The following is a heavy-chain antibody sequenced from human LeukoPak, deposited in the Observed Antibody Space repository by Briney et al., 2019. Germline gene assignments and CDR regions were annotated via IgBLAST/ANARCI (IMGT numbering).Heavy chain of an antibody. D-gene: IGHD2-2*01. V-gene: IGHV1-18*01. Sequence: GASVKVSCKASGYTFSSYGISWVRQAPGQGLEWMGWISAYNGNTNYARKLQGRVTMTTDTSTSTAYMDLRSLRSDDTAAYYCARSGEYQLLGLREEAYNWFDPWGQGTLVTVSS. CDR2: ISAYNGNT. CDR3: ARSGEYQLLGLREEAYNWFDP. CDR1: GYTFSSYG. J-gene: IGHJ5*02.